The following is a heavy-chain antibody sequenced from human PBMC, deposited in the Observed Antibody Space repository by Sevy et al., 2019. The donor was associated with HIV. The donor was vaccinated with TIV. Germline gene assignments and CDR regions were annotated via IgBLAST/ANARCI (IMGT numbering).Heavy chain of an antibody. J-gene: IGHJ4*02. V-gene: IGHV3-43*01. D-gene: IGHD1-1*01. CDR3: AKSRKLYAGSPLDY. CDR2: INWDGGST. Sequence: GGSLRLSCAASGFTFDDYTMHWVRQAPGKGLEWVSIINWDGGSTYYADSVKGRFTISRDNSKDSLYLQMSSLRPEDTALYYCAKSRKLYAGSPLDYWGQGTLVTVSS. CDR1: GFTFDDYT.